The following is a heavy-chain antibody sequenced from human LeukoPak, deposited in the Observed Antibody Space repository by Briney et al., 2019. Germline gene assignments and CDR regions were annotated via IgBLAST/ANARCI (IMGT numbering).Heavy chain of an antibody. J-gene: IGHJ4*02. CDR1: GFTVSSNY. D-gene: IGHD3-22*01. CDR3: ARGRSGYYFDY. CDR2: ILSGGSP. Sequence: RGSLRLSCAASGFTVSSNYMNWVRQAPGKGLEWVSVILSGGSPYYADSVKGRFTISRDISKNTLYLQMNSLRAEDTAVYYCARGRSGYYFDYWGQGTLVTVSS. V-gene: IGHV3-53*01.